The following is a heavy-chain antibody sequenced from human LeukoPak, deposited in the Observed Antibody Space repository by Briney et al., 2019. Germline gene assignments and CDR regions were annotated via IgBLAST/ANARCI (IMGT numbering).Heavy chain of an antibody. V-gene: IGHV3-53*01. CDR3: ARVVSSGWYYFDF. Sequence: PGGSLRLSCAASGFTVSSNYMSWVRQAPGKGLEWVSVIYSGDNTYYADPVKGRFTISRDNSKNTLYLQMNSLRAEDTAVYYCARVVSSGWYYFDFWGQGTLVTVSS. CDR1: GFTVSSNY. J-gene: IGHJ4*02. D-gene: IGHD6-19*01. CDR2: IYSGDNT.